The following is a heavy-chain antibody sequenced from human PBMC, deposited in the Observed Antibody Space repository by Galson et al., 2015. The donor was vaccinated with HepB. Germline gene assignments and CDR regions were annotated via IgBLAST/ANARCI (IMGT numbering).Heavy chain of an antibody. J-gene: IGHJ4*02. CDR2: IYSGGST. CDR3: AREVSSWARKWYYFDY. CDR1: GFTVSSNY. D-gene: IGHD6-13*01. V-gene: IGHV3-66*01. Sequence: SLRLSCAASGFTVSSNYMSWVRQAPGKGLEWVSVIYSGGSTYYADSVKGRFTISRDNSKNTLYLQMNSLRAEDTAVYHCAREVSSWARKWYYFDYWGQGTLVTVSS.